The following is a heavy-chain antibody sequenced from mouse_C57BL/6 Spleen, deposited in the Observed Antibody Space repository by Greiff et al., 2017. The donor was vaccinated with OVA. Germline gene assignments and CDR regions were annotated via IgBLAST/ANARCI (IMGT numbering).Heavy chain of an antibody. D-gene: IGHD1-1*01. Sequence: VQLQQSGPELVKPGASVKISCKASGYTFTDYYMNWVKQSHGKSLEWIGDINPNNGGTSYNQKFKGKATLTVDKSSSTAYMELRSLTSEDSAVYYCARGSSYGFAYWGQGTLVTVSA. J-gene: IGHJ3*01. CDR1: GYTFTDYY. CDR2: INPNNGGT. CDR3: ARGSSYGFAY. V-gene: IGHV1-26*01.